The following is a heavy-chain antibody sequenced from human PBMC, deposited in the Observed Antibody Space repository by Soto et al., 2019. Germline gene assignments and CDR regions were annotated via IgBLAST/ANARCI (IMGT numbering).Heavy chain of an antibody. CDR3: ARSIVTPSAMFDH. J-gene: IGHJ5*02. CDR2: ICRTEHV. CDR1: RGSVNRGGYS. V-gene: IGHV4-30-2*01. D-gene: IGHD2-2*01. Sequence: SETLSLRWGVSRGSVNRGGYSWIWIRQTQGKGXERLAYICRTEHVIHNPSGNSRATISLDEPNNKFSLHLTSVTAADTAVYYCARSIVTPSAMFDHWGQGVLVTVSS.